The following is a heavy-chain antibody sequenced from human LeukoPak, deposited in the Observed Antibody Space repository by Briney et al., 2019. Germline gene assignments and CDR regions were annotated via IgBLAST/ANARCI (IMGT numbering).Heavy chain of an antibody. CDR3: ARTVDYYYGMDV. CDR2: MNPNSGNT. J-gene: IGHJ6*02. Sequence: ASVKVSCKASGYTFTSYDINWVRQATGQGLEWMGWMNPNSGNTGYAQKFQGRVTITADESTSTAYMELSSLRSEDTAVYYCARTVDYYYGMDVWGQGTTVTVSS. V-gene: IGHV1-8*01. D-gene: IGHD2-21*02. CDR1: GYTFTSYD.